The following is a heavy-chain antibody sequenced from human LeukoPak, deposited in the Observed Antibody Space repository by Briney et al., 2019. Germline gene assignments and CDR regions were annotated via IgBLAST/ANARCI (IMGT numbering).Heavy chain of an antibody. CDR2: IYYSGST. CDR1: GGSISSSSYS. J-gene: IGHJ4*02. V-gene: IGHV4-61*05. D-gene: IGHD2-15*01. CDR3: ARGQGGGNF. Sequence: SETLSLTCTVSGGSISSSSYSWGWIRQPPGKGLEWIGYIYYSGSTNYNPSLKSRVTISVDTSNNQFSLKLSSVTAADTAVYYCARGQGGGNFLGQGTLVTVSS.